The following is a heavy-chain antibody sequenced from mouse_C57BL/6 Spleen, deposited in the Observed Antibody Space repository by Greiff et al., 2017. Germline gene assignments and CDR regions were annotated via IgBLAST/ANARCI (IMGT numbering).Heavy chain of an antibody. CDR2: ISYDGSST. Sequence: EVKLVESEGGLVQPGSSMKLSCTASGFTFSDYYMAWVRQVPEKGLEWVANISYDGSSTYYLDSLKSRFIISRDNAKNILYLQMSSLKSEDTATYYCARGRDYDFYFDYWGQGTTLTVSS. V-gene: IGHV5-16*01. CDR3: ARGRDYDFYFDY. D-gene: IGHD2-4*01. J-gene: IGHJ2*01. CDR1: GFTFSDYY.